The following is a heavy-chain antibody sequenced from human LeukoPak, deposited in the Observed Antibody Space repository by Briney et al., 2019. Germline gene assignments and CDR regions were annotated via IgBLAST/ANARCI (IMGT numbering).Heavy chain of an antibody. CDR2: FDPEDGET. D-gene: IGHD3-10*01. CDR1: GNTLTDLS. Sequence: ASVKVSDKLSGNTLTDLSILWVRQAPGKGLEWMGGFDPEDGETTYAQKVEGRVTMTEDTSTDTAYMELSSLRSEDTAVYYCATIGFTMVRGGKTYYYYGMDVWGQGTTVTVSS. V-gene: IGHV1-24*01. J-gene: IGHJ6*02. CDR3: ATIGFTMVRGGKTYYYYGMDV.